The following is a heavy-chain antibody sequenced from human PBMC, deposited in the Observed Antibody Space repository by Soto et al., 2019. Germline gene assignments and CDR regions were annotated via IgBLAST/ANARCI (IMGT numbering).Heavy chain of an antibody. CDR1: GYTFTGYY. V-gene: IGHV1-2*04. CDR2: INPNSGGT. Sequence: ASVKVSCKASGYTFTGYYMHWVRQAPGQGLEWMGWINPNSGGTNYAQKFQGWVTMTRDTSISTAYMELSRLRSDDTAVYYCGRENRQLAWGRDAFDIWGQGTMVTVSS. D-gene: IGHD6-13*01. J-gene: IGHJ3*02. CDR3: GRENRQLAWGRDAFDI.